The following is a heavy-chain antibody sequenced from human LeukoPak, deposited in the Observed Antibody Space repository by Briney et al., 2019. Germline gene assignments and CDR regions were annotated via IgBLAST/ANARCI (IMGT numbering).Heavy chain of an antibody. CDR1: GYTLTELS. J-gene: IGHJ3*02. CDR3: ASQAGAADAFDI. D-gene: IGHD1-26*01. V-gene: IGHV1-24*01. Sequence: GASVKVSCKVSGYTLTELSMHWVRQAPGKGLEWMGGFDPEDGETIYAQKLQGRVTMTEDTSTDTAYMELSSLRSEDTVVYYCASQAGAADAFDIWGQGTMVTVSS. CDR2: FDPEDGET.